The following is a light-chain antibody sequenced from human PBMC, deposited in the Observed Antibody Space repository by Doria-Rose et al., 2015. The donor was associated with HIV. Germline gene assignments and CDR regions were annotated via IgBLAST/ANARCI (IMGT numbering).Light chain of an antibody. CDR3: HQYASSRT. Sequence: TQSPGTLSLSPGERATLSCRASQSVSANYLAWYQQRLGKSPRLLIYGASSRATDIPDRFSGSGSGTDFTLTISRLEPEDFAVYYCHQYASSRTFGQGTKVEIK. CDR1: QSVSANY. V-gene: IGKV3-20*01. J-gene: IGKJ1*01. CDR2: GAS.